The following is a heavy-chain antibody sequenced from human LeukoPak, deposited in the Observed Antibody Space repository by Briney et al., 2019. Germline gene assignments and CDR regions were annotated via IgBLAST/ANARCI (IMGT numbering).Heavy chain of an antibody. CDR1: GGSISSGDYY. J-gene: IGHJ5*02. V-gene: IGHV4-30-4*08. D-gene: IGHD3-10*01. Sequence: SETLSLTCTVSGGSISSGDYYWSWIRQPPGKGLEWIGYIYYSGSTYYNPSLKSRVTISVDTSKNQFSLKLSPVTAADTAVYYCARVEEGGFGEFDPSWFDPWGQGTLVTVSS. CDR3: ARVEEGGFGEFDPSWFDP. CDR2: IYYSGST.